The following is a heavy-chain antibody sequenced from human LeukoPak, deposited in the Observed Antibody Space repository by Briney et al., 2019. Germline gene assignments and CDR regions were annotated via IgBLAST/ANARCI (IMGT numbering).Heavy chain of an antibody. J-gene: IGHJ4*02. CDR1: GGTFSSYA. CDR2: IIPIFGTA. D-gene: IGHD5-12*01. Sequence: SVKVSCTASGGTFSSYAISWVRQAPGQGLEWMGGIIPIFGTANYAQKSQGRVTITADESTSTAYMVLSSPRSDDTAVYYCARTSSGGYSGYDPNFDYWGQGTLVTVSS. CDR3: ARTSSGGYSGYDPNFDY. V-gene: IGHV1-69*13.